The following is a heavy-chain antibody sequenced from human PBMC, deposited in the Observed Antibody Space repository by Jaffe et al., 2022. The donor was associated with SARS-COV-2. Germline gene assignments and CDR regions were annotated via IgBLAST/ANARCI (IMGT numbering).Heavy chain of an antibody. Sequence: EVQLVESGGGLVQPGRSLRLSCAASGFTFDDYAMHWVRQAPGKGLEWVSGISWNSGSIGYADSVKGRFTISRDNAKNSLYLQMNSLRAEDTALYYCAKVGVVGATGYYYYYMDVWGKGTTVTVSS. CDR3: AKVGVVGATGYYYYYMDV. D-gene: IGHD1-26*01. CDR1: GFTFDDYA. J-gene: IGHJ6*03. CDR2: ISWNSGSI. V-gene: IGHV3-9*01.